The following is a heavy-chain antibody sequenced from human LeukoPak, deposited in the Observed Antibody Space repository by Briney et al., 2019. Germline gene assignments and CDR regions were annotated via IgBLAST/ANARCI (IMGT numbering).Heavy chain of an antibody. CDR2: ISGSGGST. J-gene: IGHJ4*02. CDR1: GFTFSSYA. D-gene: IGHD3-22*01. CDR3: AKGGDDSSGYYDYFDY. Sequence: GGSLRLSCAASGFTFSSYAMSWVRQAPGKGLDWVSAISGSGGSTYYADSVKGRFTISRDNSKNMLYLQMNSLRAEDTAVYYCAKGGDDSSGYYDYFDYWGQGTLVTVSS. V-gene: IGHV3-23*01.